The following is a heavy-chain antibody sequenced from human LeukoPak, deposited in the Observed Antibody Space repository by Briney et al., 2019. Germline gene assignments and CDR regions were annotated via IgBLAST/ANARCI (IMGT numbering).Heavy chain of an antibody. D-gene: IGHD3-16*02. V-gene: IGHV3-53*01. CDR1: GFTVSSSY. J-gene: IGHJ4*02. Sequence: GGSLRLSCAASGFTVSSSYMSWVRQAPGKGLEWVSVIYSGGSTYYADSVKGRFTISRDNSKNTLYFQMNSLRAEDTAVYYCAKGFGSLEGNDKQNPNYFDYWGQGTLVTVSS. CDR2: IYSGGST. CDR3: AKGFGSLEGNDKQNPNYFDY.